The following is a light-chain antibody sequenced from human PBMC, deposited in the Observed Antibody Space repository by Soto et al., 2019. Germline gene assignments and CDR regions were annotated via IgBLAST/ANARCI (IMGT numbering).Light chain of an antibody. CDR2: AAS. V-gene: IGKV3-20*01. CDR1: QSISSSY. CDR3: QQYGSSSYT. J-gene: IGKJ2*01. Sequence: EIVLTQSPGTLSLSPGERATLSCRASQSISSSYLAWYQQKPGQAPRLLIYAASSRATGIPDRFSGSGSGTDXXLTISRLEPEDFAVYYCQQYGSSSYTFGQGTQLEIK.